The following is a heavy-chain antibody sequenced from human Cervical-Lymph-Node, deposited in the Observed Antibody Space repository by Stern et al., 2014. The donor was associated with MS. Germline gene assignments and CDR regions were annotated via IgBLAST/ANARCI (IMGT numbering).Heavy chain of an antibody. CDR1: GYTFTNYG. J-gene: IGHJ6*02. CDR3: AMSEREYGGVVDV. CDR2: VSAYNGNI. Sequence: QVQLVQSGDEVKKPGASVKVSCKASGYTFTNYGISWVRQDPGQGLEWIGWVSAYNGNINYGQKVQGRVTMTKDTSTSTADKEIRSLRSDDTAVYYCAMSEREYGGVVDVWGQGTTVTVSS. V-gene: IGHV1-18*01. D-gene: IGHD3-3*01.